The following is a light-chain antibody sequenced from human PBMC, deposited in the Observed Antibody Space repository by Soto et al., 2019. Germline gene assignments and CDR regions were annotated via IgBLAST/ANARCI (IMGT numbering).Light chain of an antibody. Sequence: ALTQPASVSASPGQSITISCTGTRSDVGRYDYVSWHQQHPGKAPKLIIFEVNNRPSGVSNRFSGSKSGNTASLTISGLRTEDEADYYCSSYTSINTWVFGGGTKVTVL. CDR1: RSDVGRYDY. CDR2: EVN. J-gene: IGLJ3*02. CDR3: SSYTSINTWV. V-gene: IGLV2-14*01.